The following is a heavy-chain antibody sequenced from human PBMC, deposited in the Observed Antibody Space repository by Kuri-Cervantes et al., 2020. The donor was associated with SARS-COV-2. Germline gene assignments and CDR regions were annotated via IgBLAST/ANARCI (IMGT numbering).Heavy chain of an antibody. J-gene: IGHJ3*02. CDR2: IYYSGST. CDR1: GGSTSSYY. V-gene: IGHV4-30-4*01. CDR3: ARGGSDYGDYGAFDI. Sequence: TLSPTCTVSGGSTSSYYWSWIRQPPGKGLEWIGYIYYSGSTYYNPSLKSRVTISVDTSKNQFSLKLSSVTAADTAVYYCARGGSDYGDYGAFDIWGQRTMVTVSS. D-gene: IGHD4-17*01.